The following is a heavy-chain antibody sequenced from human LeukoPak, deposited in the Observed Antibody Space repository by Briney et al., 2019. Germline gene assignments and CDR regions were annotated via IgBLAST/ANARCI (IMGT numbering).Heavy chain of an antibody. CDR1: GSSFSDYY. CDR3: ARKVPYYMHV. J-gene: IGHJ6*03. V-gene: IGHV4-34*01. CDR2: INHSGGT. Sequence: PSETLSLTCAVYGSSFSDYYWSWIRQPPGKGLEWIGEINHSGGTNYNPSLKSRVTISVDTSKNQFSLKVNSVTAADTAVYYCARKVPYYMHVWGKGITVIVSS.